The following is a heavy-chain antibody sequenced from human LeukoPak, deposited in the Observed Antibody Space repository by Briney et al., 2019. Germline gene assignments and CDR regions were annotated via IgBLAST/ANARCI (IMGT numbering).Heavy chain of an antibody. CDR1: GFTFSSYS. J-gene: IGHJ4*02. CDR2: ISSSSSTI. CDR3: ASDSGYDYRFDY. Sequence: GGSLRLSCAASGFTFSSYSMNWVRQAPGKGLEWVSYISSSSSTIYYADSVKGRFTISRDNAKNSLYLQVNSLRDEDTAVYYCASDSGYDYRFDYWGQGTPVTVSS. D-gene: IGHD5-12*01. V-gene: IGHV3-48*02.